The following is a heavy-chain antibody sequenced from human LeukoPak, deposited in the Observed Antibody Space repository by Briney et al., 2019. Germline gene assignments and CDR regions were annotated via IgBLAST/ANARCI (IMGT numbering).Heavy chain of an antibody. CDR1: GGSISSSSYY. CDR3: ARQVHNWNDASRLPSDY. V-gene: IGHV4-39*01. J-gene: IGHJ4*02. D-gene: IGHD1-1*01. Sequence: PSETLSLTCTVSGGSISSSSYYWGWIRQPPGKGLEWIGSIYYSGSTYYNPSLKSRVTISVDTSKNQFSLKLSSVTAADTAVYYCARQVHNWNDASRLPSDYWGQGTLVTVSS. CDR2: IYYSGST.